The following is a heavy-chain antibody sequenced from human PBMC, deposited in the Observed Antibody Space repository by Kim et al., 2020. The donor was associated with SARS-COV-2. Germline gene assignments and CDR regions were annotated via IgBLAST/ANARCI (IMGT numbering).Heavy chain of an antibody. V-gene: IGHV3-15*01. CDR3: TTDLIDSGSYYYFDY. J-gene: IGHJ4*02. Sequence: GGSLRLSCAASGFTFSNAWMSWVRQAPGKGLEWVGRIKSKTDGGTTDYAAPVKGRFTISRDDSKNTLYLQMNSLKTEDTAVYYCTTDLIDSGSYYYFDYWGQGTLVTVSS. CDR2: IKSKTDGGTT. CDR1: GFTFSNAW. D-gene: IGHD1-26*01.